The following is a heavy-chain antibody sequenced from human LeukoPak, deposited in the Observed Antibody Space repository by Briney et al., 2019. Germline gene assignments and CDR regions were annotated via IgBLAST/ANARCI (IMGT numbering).Heavy chain of an antibody. Sequence: PGGSLRLSCAASGFTVSSNYMSWVRQAPGKGLEWVSVIYSGGSTYYADSVKGRFTISRDNSKNTLYLQMNSLRAEDTAVYYCARDSSGHYYDSSGYSYWGQGTLVTVSS. D-gene: IGHD3-22*01. V-gene: IGHV3-66*01. CDR2: IYSGGST. CDR1: GFTVSSNY. J-gene: IGHJ4*02. CDR3: ARDSSGHYYDSSGYSY.